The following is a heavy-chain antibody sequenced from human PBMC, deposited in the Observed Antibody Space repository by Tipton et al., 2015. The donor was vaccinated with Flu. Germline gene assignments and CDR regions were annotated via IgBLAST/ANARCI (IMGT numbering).Heavy chain of an antibody. Sequence: TLSLTCTVSGGSISSYYWSWIRQPAGKGLEWIGRIYTSGSTNYNPSLKSRVTMSVDTSKNQFSLKLSSVTAADTAVYYCARGSRTYGSRVGYYFDYWGQGTLVTVSS. D-gene: IGHD3-10*01. CDR2: IYTSGST. J-gene: IGHJ4*02. CDR3: ARGSRTYGSRVGYYFDY. V-gene: IGHV4-4*07. CDR1: GGSISSYY.